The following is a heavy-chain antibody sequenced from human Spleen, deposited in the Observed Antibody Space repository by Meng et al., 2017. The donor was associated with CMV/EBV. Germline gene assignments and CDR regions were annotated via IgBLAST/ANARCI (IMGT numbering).Heavy chain of an antibody. V-gene: IGHV3-30*02. CDR1: GFTFNYYG. CDR3: ARGKTHLWSLLDY. J-gene: IGHJ4*02. Sequence: GGSLRLSCAASGFTFNYYGMHWVRQAPGKGLEWVAFIRFDGYNESYADSVRGRFTISRDNSENTLYLQMQSLRIEDTAVYYCARGKTHLWSLLDYWGQGTLVTVSS. D-gene: IGHD5-18*01. CDR2: IRFDGYNE.